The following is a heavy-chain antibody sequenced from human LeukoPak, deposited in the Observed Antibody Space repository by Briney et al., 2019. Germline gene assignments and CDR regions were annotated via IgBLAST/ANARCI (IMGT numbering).Heavy chain of an antibody. CDR1: GFTFSSYA. V-gene: IGHV3-30-3*01. CDR3: ARERVASRYYYGMDV. CDR2: ISYDGSNK. D-gene: IGHD2-15*01. J-gene: IGHJ6*02. Sequence: PGGSLRLSCAASGFTFSSYAMHWVRQAPGKGLEWVAVISYDGSNKCYADSVKGRFTISRDNSKNTLYLQMNSLRAEDTAVYYCARERVASRYYYGMDVWGQGTTVTVSS.